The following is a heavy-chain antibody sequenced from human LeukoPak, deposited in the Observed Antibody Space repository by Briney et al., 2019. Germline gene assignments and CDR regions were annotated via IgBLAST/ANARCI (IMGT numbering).Heavy chain of an antibody. J-gene: IGHJ4*02. V-gene: IGHV3-21*01. Sequence: GGTLRLSCAVSGLTFKSTYMNWVRQAPGKGLEWVSPISISGSHIQYADSVKGRFTVSRDNDNDTLDQHMTGLRAEGLASYYCTGACGAGDDWGEGRLVTVSS. CDR2: ISISGSHI. CDR1: GLTFKSTY. D-gene: IGHD3-10*01. CDR3: TGACGAGDD.